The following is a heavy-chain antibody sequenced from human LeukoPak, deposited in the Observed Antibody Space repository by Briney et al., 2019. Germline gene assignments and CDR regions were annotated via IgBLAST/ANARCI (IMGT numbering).Heavy chain of an antibody. Sequence: SETLSHTCTVSGGSISSSSYYWGWIRQPPGKGLEWIGSIYYSGSTYYNPSLKSRVTISVDTSKNQFSLKLSSVTAADTAVYYCARVGWGSSWYFYFDYWGQGTLVTVSS. D-gene: IGHD6-13*01. CDR2: IYYSGST. V-gene: IGHV4-39*07. CDR3: ARVGWGSSWYFYFDY. CDR1: GGSISSSSYY. J-gene: IGHJ4*02.